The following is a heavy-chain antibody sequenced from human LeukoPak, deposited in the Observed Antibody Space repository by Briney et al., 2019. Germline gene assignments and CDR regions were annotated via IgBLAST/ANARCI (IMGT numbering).Heavy chain of an antibody. J-gene: IGHJ4*02. D-gene: IGHD5-24*01. CDR3: ARDGEMPTIYFDF. Sequence: PGGSLRLSCAVSGFTFSSHWMSWVRQAPGKGLEWVANIKQDGSETYYVDSVKGRFTITRDNAKNSLFLQMNSLRAEYTAVYYCARDGEMPTIYFDFWGQGTLVTVSS. V-gene: IGHV3-7*01. CDR2: IKQDGSET. CDR1: GFTFSSHW.